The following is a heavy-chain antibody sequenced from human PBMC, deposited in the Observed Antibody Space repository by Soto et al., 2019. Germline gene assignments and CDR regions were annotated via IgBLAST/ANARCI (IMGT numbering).Heavy chain of an antibody. V-gene: IGHV3-7*01. CDR2: IKQDGSET. Sequence: EVQLVESGGGLVQPGGSLRLSCAASGFTFRAYWMSWVRQAPGKGLEWVASIKQDGSETSYVDSVKGRLTISRDNAKNCLDLQMSSLRTEDTAVYYCASQRGGDSHYRAFDMWGQGTMVTVSS. CDR1: GFTFRAYW. D-gene: IGHD2-21*01. CDR3: ASQRGGDSHYRAFDM. J-gene: IGHJ3*02.